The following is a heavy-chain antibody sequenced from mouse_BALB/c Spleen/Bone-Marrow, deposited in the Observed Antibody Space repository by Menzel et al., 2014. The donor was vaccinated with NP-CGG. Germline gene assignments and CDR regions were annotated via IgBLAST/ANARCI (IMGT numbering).Heavy chain of an antibody. J-gene: IGHJ4*01. CDR1: GYTFSSYV. CDR2: TNPYNDGT. Sequence: VQLQQSGPELGKPGASVKMSCKASGYTFSSYVIHWVKQKPGQGLEWIGYTNPYNDGTKYNEKFKGKATLTSDKSSSTAYIDLSSLTSEDSAVYCCAREADGYYVGAMDYWGQGTSVTVSS. D-gene: IGHD2-3*01. V-gene: IGHV1-14*01. CDR3: AREADGYYVGAMDY.